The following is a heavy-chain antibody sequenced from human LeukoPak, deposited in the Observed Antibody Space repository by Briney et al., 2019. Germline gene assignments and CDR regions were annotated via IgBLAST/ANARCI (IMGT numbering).Heavy chain of an antibody. D-gene: IGHD2-2*02. Sequence: PSETLSLTCTVSGGSISSGGYYWSWIRQHPGKGLEWIGYIYYSGSTYYNPSLKSRVTISVDTSKNQFSLKLSSVTAADTAVYYCARTVPAAIGGWFDPWGQGTLVTVSS. CDR3: ARTVPAAIGGWFDP. CDR1: GGSISSGGYY. V-gene: IGHV4-31*03. CDR2: IYYSGST. J-gene: IGHJ5*02.